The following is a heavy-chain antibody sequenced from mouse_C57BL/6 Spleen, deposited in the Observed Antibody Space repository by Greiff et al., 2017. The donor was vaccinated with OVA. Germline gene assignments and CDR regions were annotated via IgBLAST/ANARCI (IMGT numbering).Heavy chain of an antibody. D-gene: IGHD3-2*02. CDR2: IHPNSGST. J-gene: IGHJ2*01. Sequence: QVQLQQPGAELVKPGASVKLSCKASGYTFTSYWMHWVKQRPGQGLEWIGMIHPNSGSTNYNEKFKSKATLTVDKSSSTAYMQLSSLTAEDSAVYYCARLYSSGYYFDYWGQGTTLTVSS. V-gene: IGHV1-64*01. CDR1: GYTFTSYW. CDR3: ARLYSSGYYFDY.